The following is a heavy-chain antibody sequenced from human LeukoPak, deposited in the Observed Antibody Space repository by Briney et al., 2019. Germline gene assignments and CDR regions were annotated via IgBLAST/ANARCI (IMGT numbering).Heavy chain of an antibody. D-gene: IGHD4-17*01. Sequence: GGSLRLSCAASGFSFSSYSMNWVRQAPGKGLEWVSSISSSSSYIYYADSVKGRFTISRDNSKNTLYLQMNSLRAEDTAVYYCALLNDDYGLGGDFDYWGQGTLVTVSS. J-gene: IGHJ4*02. V-gene: IGHV3-21*01. CDR3: ALLNDDYGLGGDFDY. CDR1: GFSFSSYS. CDR2: ISSSSSYI.